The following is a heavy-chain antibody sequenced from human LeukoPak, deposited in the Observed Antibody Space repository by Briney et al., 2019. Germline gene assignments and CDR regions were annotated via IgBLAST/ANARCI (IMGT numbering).Heavy chain of an antibody. CDR3: TRDRFFSGEFDY. Sequence: GGSLGLSCTASGFTFGDYAMSWVRQAPGKGLEWVGFIRSKAYGGTTEYAASVKGRFTISRDDSKSIAYLQMNSLKTADTAVYYCTRDRFFSGEFDYWGQGTLVTVSS. D-gene: IGHD5-12*01. J-gene: IGHJ4*02. V-gene: IGHV3-49*04. CDR2: IRSKAYGGTT. CDR1: GFTFGDYA.